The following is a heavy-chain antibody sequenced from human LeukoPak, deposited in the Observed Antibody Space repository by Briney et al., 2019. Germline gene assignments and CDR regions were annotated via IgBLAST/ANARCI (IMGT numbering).Heavy chain of an antibody. D-gene: IGHD1-26*01. CDR1: ELTFSNYW. J-gene: IGHJ4*02. Sequence: GGSLRLSCAASELTFSNYWMHWVRQAPGKGLVWASRINSDGSSTNYADSAKGRFTISRDNAKNMLYLQMNSLRAEDTAVYYCARDAFRGSHSWGQGTLVTVSS. CDR3: ARDAFRGSHS. CDR2: INSDGSST. V-gene: IGHV3-74*01.